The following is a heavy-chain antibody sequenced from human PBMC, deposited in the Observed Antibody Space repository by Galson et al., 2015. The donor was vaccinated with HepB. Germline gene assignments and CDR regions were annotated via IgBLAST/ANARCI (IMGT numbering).Heavy chain of an antibody. V-gene: IGHV3-9*01. CDR2: ISWNSGSI. CDR3: AKSGGMSYYYYMDV. Sequence: LRLSCAASGFPFDDYAMRWVRQAPGKGLEWVSRISWNSGSIDYAGSVKGRFTISRDNAKNSLYLQMNSLRAEDTALYYCAKSGGMSYYYYMDVWGKGTTVTVSS. CDR1: GFPFDDYA. D-gene: IGHD1-26*01. J-gene: IGHJ6*03.